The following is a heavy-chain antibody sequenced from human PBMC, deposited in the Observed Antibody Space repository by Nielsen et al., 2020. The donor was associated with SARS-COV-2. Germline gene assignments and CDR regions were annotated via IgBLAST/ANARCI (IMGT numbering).Heavy chain of an antibody. D-gene: IGHD6-19*01. J-gene: IGHJ6*02. Sequence: GESLKISCAASGFTFSSYAMSWVRQGPGKGLEWVSAISGSGGSAYYTDSVKGRFTISRDNSKNTLYLQMNSLRAEDTAVYYCAKDTARYSSGWYYGMDVWGQGTTVTVSS. CDR3: AKDTARYSSGWYYGMDV. CDR1: GFTFSSYA. V-gene: IGHV3-23*01. CDR2: ISGSGGSA.